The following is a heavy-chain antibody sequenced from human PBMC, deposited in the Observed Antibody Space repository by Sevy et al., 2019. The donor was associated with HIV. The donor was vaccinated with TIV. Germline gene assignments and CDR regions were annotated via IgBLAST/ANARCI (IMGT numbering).Heavy chain of an antibody. CDR3: TREREITMIVVVITTYAFDI. CDR1: GFTFGDYA. CDR2: IRSKAYGGTT. D-gene: IGHD3-22*01. J-gene: IGHJ3*02. Sequence: GGSLRLSCTASGFTFGDYAMSWFRQAPGKGLEWVGFIRSKAYGGTTEYAASVKGRFTISRDDSKSIAYLQMNSLKTEDIAVYYCTREREITMIVVVITTYAFDIWGQGTMVTVSS. V-gene: IGHV3-49*03.